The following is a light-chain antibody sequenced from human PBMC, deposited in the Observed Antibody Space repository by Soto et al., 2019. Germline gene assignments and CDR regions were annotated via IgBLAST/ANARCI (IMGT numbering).Light chain of an antibody. J-gene: IGKJ3*01. CDR2: AAS. CDR3: QQSYSTLFT. CDR1: QTIIRY. V-gene: IGKV1-39*01. Sequence: DIQMTQSPSSLSAFVGDRVTITCRASQTIIRYLNWYQQKPGRAPNLLIYAASSLQSGVPSRFSGSGSGTEFTLTITSLQPEDFATYYCQQSYSTLFTFGPGTKV.